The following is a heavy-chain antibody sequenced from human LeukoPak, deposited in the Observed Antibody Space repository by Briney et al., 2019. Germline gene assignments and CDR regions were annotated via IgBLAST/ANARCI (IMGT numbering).Heavy chain of an antibody. CDR1: GYSISSGYY. J-gene: IGHJ4*02. V-gene: IGHV4-38-2*01. CDR2: IYHSGST. Sequence: PSESLSLTCAVSGYSISSGYYWGWIRPPPGKGLEWIGSIYHSGSTYYNPSLKSRVTISVDTSKNQFSLKLSSVTAADTAVYYCARRPATPLYYFDYWGQGTLVTVSS. CDR3: ARRPATPLYYFDY.